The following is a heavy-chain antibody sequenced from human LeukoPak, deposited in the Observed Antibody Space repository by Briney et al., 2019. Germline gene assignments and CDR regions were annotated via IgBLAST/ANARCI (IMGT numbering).Heavy chain of an antibody. Sequence: SETLSLTCTVSGGSISSSSHYWGWIRQPPGKGLEWIGSIYYSGSTYYTPSLKSRVTISVDTSKNQFSLKLSSVTAADTAVYYCARKGSGYDLSGAFDIWGQGTMVTVSS. CDR2: IYYSGST. V-gene: IGHV4-39*07. CDR1: GGSISSSSHY. CDR3: ARKGSGYDLSGAFDI. D-gene: IGHD5-12*01. J-gene: IGHJ3*02.